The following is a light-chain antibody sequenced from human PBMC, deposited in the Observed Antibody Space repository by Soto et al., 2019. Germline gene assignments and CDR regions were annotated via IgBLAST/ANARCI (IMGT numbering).Light chain of an antibody. CDR2: EVV. CDR3: CSYADGSSYV. Sequence: QAALTQPASVSGSPGQSISISCSGTSRDIGAYNYVSWYLQHPGKAPKLMIYEVVNRPSGVSNRFSGSKSGNTASLTISGLQAEDEAGYYCCSYADGSSYVFGTGTKVTVL. V-gene: IGLV2-14*01. J-gene: IGLJ1*01. CDR1: SRDIGAYNY.